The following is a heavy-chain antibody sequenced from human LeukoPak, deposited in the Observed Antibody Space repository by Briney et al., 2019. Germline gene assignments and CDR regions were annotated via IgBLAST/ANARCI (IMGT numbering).Heavy chain of an antibody. CDR3: AGGVGGLGNMDV. CDR1: GYTFISYD. D-gene: IGHD3-16*01. V-gene: IGHV1-8*01. Sequence: ASVKVSCKASGYTFISYDTDWVRQVTGQGREWMGWMIPKIGNTDYAHKLKGTVTMSRNTSINTAYRGLSSLLSADPAVYVCAGGVGGLGNMDVGGKGTTVIISS. J-gene: IGHJ6*03. CDR2: MIPKIGNT.